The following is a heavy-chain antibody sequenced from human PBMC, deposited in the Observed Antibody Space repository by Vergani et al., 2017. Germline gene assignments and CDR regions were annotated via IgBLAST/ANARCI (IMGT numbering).Heavy chain of an antibody. Sequence: QVQLQQWGAGLLKPSETLSLTCAVYGGSFSGYYWSWIRQPPGKGLEWIGEINHSGSTNYNPSLKRRVTISVDTSKNQFSLKLSSVTAADTAVYYCARGIHYDFWSGYIRAGRGGGIKGMDVWGQGTTVTVSS. D-gene: IGHD3-3*01. V-gene: IGHV4-34*01. CDR2: INHSGST. CDR1: GGSFSGYY. J-gene: IGHJ6*02. CDR3: ARGIHYDFWSGYIRAGRGGGIKGMDV.